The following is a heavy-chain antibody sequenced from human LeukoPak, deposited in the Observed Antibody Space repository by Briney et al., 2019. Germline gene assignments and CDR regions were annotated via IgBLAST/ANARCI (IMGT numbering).Heavy chain of an antibody. Sequence: SETLSLTCIVSGGSISSYYWSWIRQPPGKGLEWIGYISDSGSTNYNPSLKSRVTISVDTSKNQLSLKLSSVTAADTAVYYCARRLLLTDWFDPWGQGTLVTVSS. CDR3: ARRLLLTDWFDP. V-gene: IGHV4-59*01. CDR2: ISDSGST. J-gene: IGHJ5*02. D-gene: IGHD3-10*01. CDR1: GGSISSYY.